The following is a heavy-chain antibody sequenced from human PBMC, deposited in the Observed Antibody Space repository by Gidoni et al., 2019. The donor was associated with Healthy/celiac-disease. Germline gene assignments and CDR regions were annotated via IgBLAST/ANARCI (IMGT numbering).Heavy chain of an antibody. J-gene: IGHJ6*02. V-gene: IGHV1-46*01. CDR2: INPSGGST. CDR3: AREKGIAAAGTWFYGMDV. D-gene: IGHD6-13*01. CDR1: GYPFTSYY. Sequence: QVQLVQSGAEVKKPGASVKVSCKASGYPFTSYYMHWVRQAPGQGLEWMGIINPSGGSTSYAQKFQGRVTMTRDTSTSTVYMELSSLRSEDTAVYYCAREKGIAAAGTWFYGMDVWGQGTTVTVSS.